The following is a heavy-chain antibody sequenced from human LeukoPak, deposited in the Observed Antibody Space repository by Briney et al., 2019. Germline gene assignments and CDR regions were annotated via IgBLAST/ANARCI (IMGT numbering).Heavy chain of an antibody. V-gene: IGHV3-7*01. CDR1: GFTFSSYW. Sequence: PVGSLRLSCAASGFTFSSYWMSWVRQAPGKGLEWVAYIKQDGSEKYYVDSVKGRFTISRDNAKNSLYLQMNSLRAEDTAVYYCASRYYGSGSYYSDFDYWGQGTLVTVSS. D-gene: IGHD3-10*01. CDR2: IKQDGSEK. CDR3: ASRYYGSGSYYSDFDY. J-gene: IGHJ4*02.